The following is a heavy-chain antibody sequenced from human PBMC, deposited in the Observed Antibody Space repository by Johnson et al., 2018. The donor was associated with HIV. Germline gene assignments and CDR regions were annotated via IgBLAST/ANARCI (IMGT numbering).Heavy chain of an antibody. J-gene: IGHJ3*02. D-gene: IGHD3-22*01. CDR3: ARGFSSGYNDAFDI. Sequence: VQLVESGGGLVKPGGSLRLSCAASGFTFSNAWMSWVRQAPGKGLEWVSAIGTAGDTYYPGSVKGRFTISRENAKNSLYLQLNSLRVEDTALYYCARGFSSGYNDAFDIWGQGTVVTVSS. CDR2: IGTAGDT. CDR1: GFTFSNAW. V-gene: IGHV3-13*01.